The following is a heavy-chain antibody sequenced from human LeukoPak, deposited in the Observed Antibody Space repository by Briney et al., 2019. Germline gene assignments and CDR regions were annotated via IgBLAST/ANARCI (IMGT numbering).Heavy chain of an antibody. V-gene: IGHV3-69-1*01. CDR1: GFTVSSNY. D-gene: IGHD6-19*01. J-gene: IGHJ5*02. CDR2: ISSSSYI. Sequence: GGSLRLSCAASGFTVSSNYMSWVRQAPGKGLEWVSSISSSSYIYYADSVKGRFTISRDNAKNSLYLQMNSLRAEDTAVYYCARDIGSSGCTWGQGTLVTVSS. CDR3: ARDIGSSGCT.